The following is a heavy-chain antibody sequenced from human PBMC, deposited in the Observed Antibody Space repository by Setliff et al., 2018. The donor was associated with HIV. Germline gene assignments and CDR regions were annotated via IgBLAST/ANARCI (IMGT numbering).Heavy chain of an antibody. CDR3: ARDRAYASFDY. CDR2: ISGSGGST. V-gene: IGHV3-23*01. D-gene: IGHD3-16*01. Sequence: GGSLRLSCAASGFTFSSYAMSWVRQAPGKGLEWVSAISGSGGSTYYADSVKGRFTISRDNSKNSLYLQMNSLRAEDTAVYYCARDRAYASFDYWGQGALVTVSS. J-gene: IGHJ4*02. CDR1: GFTFSSYA.